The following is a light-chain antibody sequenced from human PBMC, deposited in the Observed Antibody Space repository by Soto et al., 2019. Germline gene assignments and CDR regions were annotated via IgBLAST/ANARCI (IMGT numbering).Light chain of an antibody. CDR2: DVI. Sequence: QSALTQPRSVSGSPGQSVTVSCIGTSSDAGGYNSVSWYQEHPGKAPKLMIYDVIKRPSGVPDRFSGSKSGNTASLTISGLQAEDEADYYCNSYTTNSNRVFGTGTKVTVL. CDR1: SSDAGGYNS. V-gene: IGLV2-11*01. J-gene: IGLJ1*01. CDR3: NSYTTNSNRV.